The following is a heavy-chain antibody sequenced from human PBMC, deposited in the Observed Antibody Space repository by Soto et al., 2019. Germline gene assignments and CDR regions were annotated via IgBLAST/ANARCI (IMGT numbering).Heavy chain of an antibody. J-gene: IGHJ4*02. V-gene: IGHV1-3*01. CDR1: GYTFSSYT. CDR2: INVGTGDT. D-gene: IGHD3-9*01. CDR3: ARDGGYDILTGYLDC. Sequence: ASVKVSCKASGYTFSSYTMHWARQAPGQRLEWMGWINVGTGDTKYSQRFQGRVTITRDTSANIVYMELSSLRPEDTAVYYCARDGGYDILTGYLDCWGQGTLVTVSS.